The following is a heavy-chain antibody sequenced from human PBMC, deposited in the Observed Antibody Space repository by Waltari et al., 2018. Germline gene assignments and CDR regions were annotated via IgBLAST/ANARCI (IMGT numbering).Heavy chain of an antibody. CDR3: ARDVPYLGRGAYDF. D-gene: IGHD2-21*01. CDR1: GFTFSNFW. V-gene: IGHV3-7*01. CDR2: INEDGSLK. Sequence: EVHLVESGGGLVQPGGSLRLSCAAPGFTFSNFWMNWVRQAPGKGLELVAKINEDGSLKDYVDSVKGRFTISRDNARNSLYLEITSLRAEDTAVYYCARDVPYLGRGAYDFWGQGTMVTVSS. J-gene: IGHJ3*01.